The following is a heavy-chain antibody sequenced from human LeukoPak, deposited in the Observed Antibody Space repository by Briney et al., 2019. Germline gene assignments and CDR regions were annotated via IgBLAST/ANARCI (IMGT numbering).Heavy chain of an antibody. Sequence: TGGSLRLSCAASGFTFSSYAMSWVRQAPGKGLEWVSAISGSGGNTYYADSVKCRFTISTDNSKNTLYLQMNSLRAEDTAVYYCAKDHQLRYFDWFTESGFDYWGQGTLVTVSS. J-gene: IGHJ4*02. V-gene: IGHV3-23*01. CDR3: AKDHQLRYFDWFTESGFDY. D-gene: IGHD3-9*01. CDR2: ISGSGGNT. CDR1: GFTFSSYA.